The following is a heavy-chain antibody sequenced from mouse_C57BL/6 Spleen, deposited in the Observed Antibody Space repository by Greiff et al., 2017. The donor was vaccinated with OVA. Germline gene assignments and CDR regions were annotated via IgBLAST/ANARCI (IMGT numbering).Heavy chain of an antibody. CDR2: IDPETGGT. CDR1: FYTFPDSL. V-gene: IGHV1-15*01. Sequence: QVQLQPSGAALVTPGASVTLSCTASFYTFPDSLMPLVQPTPLHGLALIGAIDPETGGTAYNQKFKGTAILTADKSSSTAYMELRSLTSEDSAVYYCTRDSPIYYAMDYWGQGTSVTVSS. CDR3: TRDSPIYYAMDY. J-gene: IGHJ4*01.